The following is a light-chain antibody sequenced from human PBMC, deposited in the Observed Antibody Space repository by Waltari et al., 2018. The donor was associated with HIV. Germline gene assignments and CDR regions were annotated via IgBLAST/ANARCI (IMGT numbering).Light chain of an antibody. CDR1: QSISSY. CDR2: AAS. J-gene: IGKJ2*01. CDR3: QQGYSTPPT. Sequence: DIQMTQSTSSLSASVGDRVTITCRASQSISSYLNWYQQKPGKAPKFLIYAASSLQSGVPSRFSGSGSGTDFTLTISSLQPEDFATYYCQQGYSTPPTFGQGTKLEIK. V-gene: IGKV1-39*01.